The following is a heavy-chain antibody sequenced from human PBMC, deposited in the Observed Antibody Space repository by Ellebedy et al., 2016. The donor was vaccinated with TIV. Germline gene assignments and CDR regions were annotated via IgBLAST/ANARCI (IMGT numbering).Heavy chain of an antibody. D-gene: IGHD6-6*01. CDR2: TYYRPKWPY. CDR1: GDSVSSNSAA. J-gene: IGHJ4*02. V-gene: IGHV6-1*01. CDR3: ARDLSEYLGGQLVRVTDY. Sequence: MPSETLSLTCAISGDSVSSNSAAWNWIRQSAPSGLERLGRTYYRPKWPYDYAVAVKSRITINPDTSKNQFSLQLNSVTPEDTAVYYCARDLSEYLGGQLVRVTDYWGQGTLVTVSS.